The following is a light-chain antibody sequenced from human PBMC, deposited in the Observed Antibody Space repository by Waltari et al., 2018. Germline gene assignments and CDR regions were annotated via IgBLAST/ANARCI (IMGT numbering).Light chain of an antibody. Sequence: TCRARQSVSSYLTWYQQKPGKAPRLLIYAASSVQSGVPARFSGSGSGTDFTLTISSLQPEDFATYYCQQSDSTPFAFGPGTKVDIK. V-gene: IGKV1-39*01. J-gene: IGKJ3*01. CDR3: QQSDSTPFA. CDR1: QSVSSY. CDR2: AAS.